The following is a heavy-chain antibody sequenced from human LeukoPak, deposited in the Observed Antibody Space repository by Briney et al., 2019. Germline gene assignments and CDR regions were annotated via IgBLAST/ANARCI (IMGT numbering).Heavy chain of an antibody. Sequence: GGSLRLSCAASGFTFSSYAMSWVRQAPGKGLEWVSAISGSGGITSYADSVKGRFTISRDNSKNTLYLQMNSLRAEDTAVYYCAKGDTAWELPHDYWGQGTLVTVSS. D-gene: IGHD1-26*01. J-gene: IGHJ4*02. CDR1: GFTFSSYA. CDR2: ISGSGGIT. V-gene: IGHV3-23*01. CDR3: AKGDTAWELPHDY.